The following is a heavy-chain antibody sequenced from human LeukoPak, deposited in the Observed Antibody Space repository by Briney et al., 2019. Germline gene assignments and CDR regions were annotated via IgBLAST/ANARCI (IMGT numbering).Heavy chain of an antibody. V-gene: IGHV3-21*01. CDR2: ISGSSSYI. CDR1: GFTFSSYS. CDR3: ARGVTTPDY. Sequence: GGSLRLACAASGFTFSSYSMNWVRQAPGKGLEWVSSISGSSSYIYYADSVKGRFTISRDNAKNSLHLQMSSLRAEDTAVYYCARGVTTPDYWGQGTLVTVSS. J-gene: IGHJ4*02. D-gene: IGHD4-17*01.